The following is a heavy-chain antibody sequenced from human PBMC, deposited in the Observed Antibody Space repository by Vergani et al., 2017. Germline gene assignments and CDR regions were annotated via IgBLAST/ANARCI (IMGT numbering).Heavy chain of an antibody. Sequence: QLQLQESGPGLVKPSETLSLICTVSGGSINPSSSFWGWIRQSPGKGLEWIGSINYVGRTYYLPSLPSRATVFVDTSKNQFSLNLTSVTAADTAVYYCATIGYRRWGYYFDYWGQGSLVTVSS. D-gene: IGHD2-2*02. V-gene: IGHV4-39*01. CDR2: INYVGRT. CDR1: GGSINPSSSF. J-gene: IGHJ4*02. CDR3: ATIGYRRWGYYFDY.